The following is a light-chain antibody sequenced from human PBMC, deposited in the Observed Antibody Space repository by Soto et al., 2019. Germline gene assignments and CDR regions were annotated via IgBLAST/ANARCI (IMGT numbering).Light chain of an antibody. CDR2: GNS. J-gene: IGLJ2*01. CDR1: SSNIGAGYD. Sequence: QPVLTQPPSVSGAPGQRVSISCTGSSSNIGAGYDVHWYQQLPGTAPKLLIYGNSNRPSGVPDRFSGSKSGTSASLAITGLQAENADDYYCQSYDSSLSRVFGGGTQLTVL. V-gene: IGLV1-40*01. CDR3: QSYDSSLSRV.